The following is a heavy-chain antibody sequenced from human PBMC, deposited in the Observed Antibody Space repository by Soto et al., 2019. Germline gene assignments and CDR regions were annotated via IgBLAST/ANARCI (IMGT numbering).Heavy chain of an antibody. Sequence: SQSLSLTCAISGDSVSSHSAAWNWIRQSPSRGLEWLGRTYYRSKWYNDYAVSVKSRITINPDTSKNQFSLQLNSVTPEDTAVYYCAREPGTIAARYYFDYWGQGTLVTVSS. CDR3: AREPGTIAARYYFDY. J-gene: IGHJ4*02. D-gene: IGHD6-6*01. CDR2: TYYRSKWYN. CDR1: GDSVSSHSAA. V-gene: IGHV6-1*01.